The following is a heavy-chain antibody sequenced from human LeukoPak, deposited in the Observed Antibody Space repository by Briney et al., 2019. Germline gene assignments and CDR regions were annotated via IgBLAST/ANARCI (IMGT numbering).Heavy chain of an antibody. CDR2: ISDSGGST. V-gene: IGHV3-23*01. CDR3: ARADLRGYSLDY. D-gene: IGHD5-18*01. J-gene: IGHJ4*02. Sequence: GGSLRLSCAASGFTFSSYAMSWVRQAPGKGLEWVSAISDSGGSTYYADSVKGRFTISRDNSKNTLYLQMNSLRAGDTAVYYCARADLRGYSLDYWGQGTLVTVSS. CDR1: GFTFSSYA.